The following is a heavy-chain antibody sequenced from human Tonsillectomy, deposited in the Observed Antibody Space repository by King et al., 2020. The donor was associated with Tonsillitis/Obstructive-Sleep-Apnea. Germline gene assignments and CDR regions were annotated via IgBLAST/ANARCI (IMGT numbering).Heavy chain of an antibody. CDR2: MNPNSGNT. CDR1: GYTFTSSD. D-gene: IGHD3-3*01. Sequence: QLVQSGAEVKKPGASVKVSCKASGYTFTSSDINWVRQATGQGLEWVGWMNPNSGNTGYAQKFQGRVTMTRDTSISTAYMELSSLRSEDTGVYYCARRCLVRDHYSWYFDLWGRGTLVTVAS. J-gene: IGHJ2*01. V-gene: IGHV1-8*01. CDR3: ARRCLVRDHYSWYFDL.